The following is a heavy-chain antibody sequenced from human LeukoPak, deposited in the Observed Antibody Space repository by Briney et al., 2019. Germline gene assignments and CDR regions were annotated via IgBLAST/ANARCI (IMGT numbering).Heavy chain of an antibody. J-gene: IGHJ4*02. CDR1: GFTVSSNY. CDR3: YTHDRALDC. Sequence: PGGSLRLSCAASGFTVSSNYMSWVRQAPGKGLEWVSIISSGGSTYYADSVKGRFTISRDNSKNTLYLQMNSLRAEDTAVYYCYTHDRALDCWGQGTLVTVSS. V-gene: IGHV3-53*01. CDR2: ISSGGST.